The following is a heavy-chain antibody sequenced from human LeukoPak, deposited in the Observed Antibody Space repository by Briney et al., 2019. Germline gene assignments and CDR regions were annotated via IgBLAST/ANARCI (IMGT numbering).Heavy chain of an antibody. Sequence: PSETLSLTCIVSGGSISSSNSYWDWIRQPPGRGLEWIGDISHSGTINYNPSLRTRVTISADTSKNQFSLKLNSVTAADTAVYYCARTWGGYYIDYWGQGTLVTVSS. J-gene: IGHJ4*02. CDR2: ISHSGTI. CDR1: GGSISSSNSY. V-gene: IGHV4-39*01. CDR3: ARTWGGYYIDY. D-gene: IGHD3-16*01.